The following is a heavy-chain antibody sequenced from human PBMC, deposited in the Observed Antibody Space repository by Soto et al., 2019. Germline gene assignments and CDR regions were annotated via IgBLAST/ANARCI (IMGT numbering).Heavy chain of an antibody. V-gene: IGHV4-30-4*01. CDR2: ISYSGSS. CDR1: RGSISSGDYY. CDR3: ASSLIVRRGPCSGGSCYSVYYYYYTDV. J-gene: IGHJ6*03. Sequence: SETLSLTCTVSRGSISSGDYYWRWIRQAPGKGLEWIGYISYSGSSYYNPSLKSRVTISVDTSKNQFSLKLSSVTAADTAVYYCASSLIVRRGPCSGGSCYSVYYYYYTDVWGKGTTVTVSS. D-gene: IGHD2-15*01.